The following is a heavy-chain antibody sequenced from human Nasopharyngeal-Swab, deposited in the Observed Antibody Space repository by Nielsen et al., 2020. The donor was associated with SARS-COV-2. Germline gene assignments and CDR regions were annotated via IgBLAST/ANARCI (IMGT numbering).Heavy chain of an antibody. V-gene: IGHV4-34*01. CDR2: INHSGST. CDR3: AREWEPTAFDI. D-gene: IGHD1-26*01. CDR1: GGSFSGYY. Sequence: GSLTLSCAVYGGSFSGYYWSWIRQPPGKGLEWIGEINHSGSTNYNPSLKSRVTISVDTSKNQFSLKLSSVTAADTAVYYCAREWEPTAFDIWGQGTMVTVSS. J-gene: IGHJ3*02.